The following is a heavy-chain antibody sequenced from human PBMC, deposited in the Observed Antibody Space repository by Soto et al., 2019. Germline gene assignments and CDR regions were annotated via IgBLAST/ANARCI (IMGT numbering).Heavy chain of an antibody. V-gene: IGHV4-59*08. Sequence: QVQLQESGPGLVKPSETLSLTCTVSGGSISSYYWSWIRQPPGKGLEWIGYIYYSGSTNYNPSLRSRVPISVDTSKNQFSLKLSSVTAADTAVYYCASTHYDILPGVYFDYWGQGTLVTVSS. CDR3: ASTHYDILPGVYFDY. J-gene: IGHJ4*02. CDR1: GGSISSYY. CDR2: IYYSGST. D-gene: IGHD3-9*01.